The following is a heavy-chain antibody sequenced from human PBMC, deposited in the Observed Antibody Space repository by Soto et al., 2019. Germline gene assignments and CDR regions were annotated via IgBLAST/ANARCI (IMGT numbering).Heavy chain of an antibody. Sequence: EVQMVESGGGLVQPGRSLRLSCAASGFTFSDYWMSWVRQAPGKGLECVANIKTDGSEKYYVDPVKGRFTISRDNAKNSLYLQLNSLRAEDTAVYYCASSMGRGGNDYWGQGTLVAVSS. V-gene: IGHV3-7*05. D-gene: IGHD3-10*01. CDR2: IKTDGSEK. CDR3: ASSMGRGGNDY. J-gene: IGHJ4*02. CDR1: GFTFSDYW.